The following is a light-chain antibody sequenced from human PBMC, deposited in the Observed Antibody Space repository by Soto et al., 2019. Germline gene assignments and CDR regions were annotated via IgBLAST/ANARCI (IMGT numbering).Light chain of an antibody. V-gene: IGKV1-27*01. J-gene: IGKJ4*01. CDR3: QKYNSAPLT. Sequence: DIQMTQSPSSLSASVGDRVTIASRASQGISKYLAWYQQKPGKVPKLLIYAASTLQSGVPSRYSGSGSGTDFTLNISSLQPEDVATYYCQKYNSAPLTFGGGTKVEIK. CDR1: QGISKY. CDR2: AAS.